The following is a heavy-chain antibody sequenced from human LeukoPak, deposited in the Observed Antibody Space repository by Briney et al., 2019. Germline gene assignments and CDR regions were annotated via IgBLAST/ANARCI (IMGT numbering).Heavy chain of an antibody. Sequence: ASGTLSLTCAVSGGSISSNNWWSWVRQPPGKGLEWIGEIFHSGSTNYNPSLKSRVTMSIDKSKSQFSLKLNSVTAADTAVYYCARAEPRGSVWYPYWGQGTLVTVSS. CDR1: GGSISSNNW. CDR2: IFHSGST. CDR3: ARAEPRGSVWYPY. J-gene: IGHJ4*02. D-gene: IGHD6-13*01. V-gene: IGHV4-4*02.